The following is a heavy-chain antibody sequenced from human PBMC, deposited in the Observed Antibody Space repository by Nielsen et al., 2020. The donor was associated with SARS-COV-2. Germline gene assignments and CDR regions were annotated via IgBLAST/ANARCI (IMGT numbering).Heavy chain of an antibody. CDR1: GGSISRYY. D-gene: IGHD5-18*01. J-gene: IGHJ4*02. Sequence: SETLSLTCTVTGGSISRYYWTWIRQPPGKGLEWIGYIYHSGSTYYNPSLKSRVTISVDRSKNQFSLKLSSVTAADTAVYYCARGDTAMDYFDYWGQGTLVTVSS. CDR2: IYHSGST. V-gene: IGHV4-30-2*01. CDR3: ARGDTAMDYFDY.